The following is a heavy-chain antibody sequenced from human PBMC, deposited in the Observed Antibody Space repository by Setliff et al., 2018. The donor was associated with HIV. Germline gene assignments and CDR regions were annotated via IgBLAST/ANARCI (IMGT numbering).Heavy chain of an antibody. V-gene: IGHV4-34*12. CDR1: GGSFSGYY. D-gene: IGHD6-19*01. CDR3: ARRSGWSLAY. CDR2: IIHSGST. J-gene: IGHJ4*02. Sequence: SETLSLTCAVYGGSFSGYYWSWIRQPPGKGLEWIGEIIHSGSTNYNPSLKSRVTISVDTSKNQFSLKLSSVTAADTAVYYCARRSGWSLAYWGQGTLVTVS.